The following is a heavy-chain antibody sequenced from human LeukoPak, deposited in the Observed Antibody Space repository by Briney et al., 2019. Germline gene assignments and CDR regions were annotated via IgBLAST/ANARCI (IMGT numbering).Heavy chain of an antibody. CDR1: GGSISSGDFY. CDR3: ARGSSGWYQYYFDY. J-gene: IGHJ4*02. Sequence: SETLSLTCTVSGGSISSGDFYWSWIRQHPGKGLEWIGYIHYSGSTHYNPSLKSRVNISMDPSKNQFSLRLSSVTAADTAVYYCARGSSGWYQYYFDYWGQGTLVTVSS. V-gene: IGHV4-31*03. CDR2: IHYSGST. D-gene: IGHD6-19*01.